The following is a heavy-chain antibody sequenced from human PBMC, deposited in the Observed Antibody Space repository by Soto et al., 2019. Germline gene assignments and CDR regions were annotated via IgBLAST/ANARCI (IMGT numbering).Heavy chain of an antibody. Sequence: QLQLRETGPGLVKPSETLSLTCTVSGGSIIGSVFHWAWIRQPPWKGLEWFGSIYYSGTANYCPSLKRRFAIVVVTFKNPSPLSLSSVTASDTAVYCCATRSGVFVGRCVPWGQGTRITVTS. V-gene: IGHV4-39*01. CDR3: ATRSGVFVGRCVP. CDR2: IYYSGTA. J-gene: IGHJ5*02. D-gene: IGHD2-8*01. CDR1: GGSIIGSVFH.